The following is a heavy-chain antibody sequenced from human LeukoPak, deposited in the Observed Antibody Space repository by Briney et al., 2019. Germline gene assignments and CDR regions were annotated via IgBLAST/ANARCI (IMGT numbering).Heavy chain of an antibody. Sequence: ASVTVSCKASVYTFTVYYLHWVRQAPGQALEWMGWIYPKTGGTSYAQKFQGRVTMTRDTSISTAYMELIGLRSDDTAVYYCAGPWDQVGFDPWGQGTLVSVPS. D-gene: IGHD1-26*01. CDR1: VYTFTVYY. J-gene: IGHJ5*02. CDR3: AGPWDQVGFDP. CDR2: IYPKTGGT. V-gene: IGHV1-2*02.